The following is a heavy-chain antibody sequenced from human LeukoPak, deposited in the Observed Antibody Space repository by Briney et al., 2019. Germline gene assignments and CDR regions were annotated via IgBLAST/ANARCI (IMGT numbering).Heavy chain of an antibody. V-gene: IGHV1-69*04. CDR2: IIPILGIA. D-gene: IGHD2-15*01. J-gene: IGHJ6*02. CDR3: ARVGLYCSGGSCEQQFYYYGMGV. Sequence: SVKVSCKASGGTFSSYAISWVRQAPGQGLEWMGRIIPILGIANYAQKFQGRVTITADKSTSTAYMELSSLRSEDTAVYYCARVGLYCSGGSCEQQFYYYGMGVLGQGTTVTVSS. CDR1: GGTFSSYA.